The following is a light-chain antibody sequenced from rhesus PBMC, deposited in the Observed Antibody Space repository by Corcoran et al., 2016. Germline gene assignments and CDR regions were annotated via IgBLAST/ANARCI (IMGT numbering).Light chain of an antibody. Sequence: DIQMTQSPSSLSASVGDTVTITCRARQGISSWLAWYQQKTGKAPKLLIYKASSVQSGVPSRFSVSGSRTDFTLTISSRQSEDFATYDCQQYSSKPLTFGGGTKVELK. CDR1: QGISSW. J-gene: IGKJ4*01. CDR2: KAS. V-gene: IGKV1-22*01. CDR3: QQYSSKPLT.